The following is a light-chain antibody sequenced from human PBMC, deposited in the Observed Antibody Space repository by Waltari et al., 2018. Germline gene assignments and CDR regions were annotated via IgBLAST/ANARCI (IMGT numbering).Light chain of an antibody. CDR1: GSDVGRYNY. CDR3: CSYAGDYTLV. CDR2: DVY. J-gene: IGLJ2*01. Sequence: QSALTQPRSVSGSPGQSVTISCTGTGSDVGRYNYVSWYQQYPGKAPKLMISDVYDRPSGGPDRFFCPKSGKPASLTISGLQAEDEAVYYCCSYAGDYTLVFGGGTEVTVL. V-gene: IGLV2-11*01.